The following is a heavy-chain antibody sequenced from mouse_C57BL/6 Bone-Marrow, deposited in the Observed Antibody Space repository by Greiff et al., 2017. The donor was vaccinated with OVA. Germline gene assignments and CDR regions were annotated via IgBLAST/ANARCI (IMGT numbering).Heavy chain of an antibody. CDR2: INPSNGGT. D-gene: IGHD2-3*01. Sequence: QVQLQQPGTELVKPGASVKLSCKASGYTFTSYWMHWVKQRPGQGLEWIGNINPSNGGTNYNEKFKGKATLTVDKSSSTAYMQLSSLTSEDSAVYYCARWGWLLRYYDAMDYWGQGTSVTVSS. CDR3: ARWGWLLRYYDAMDY. CDR1: GYTFTSYW. J-gene: IGHJ4*01. V-gene: IGHV1-53*01.